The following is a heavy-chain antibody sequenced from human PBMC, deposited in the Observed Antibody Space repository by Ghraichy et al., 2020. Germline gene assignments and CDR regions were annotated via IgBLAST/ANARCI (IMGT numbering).Heavy chain of an antibody. V-gene: IGHV4-59*01. CDR3: ARAGKGYNGMDY. CDR2: IYYSGST. Sequence: SETRSLTCTVSGGSISSYYWSWIRQPPGKGLEWIGYIYYSGSTNYNPSLKSRVTISVDTSKNQFSLKLSSVTAADTAVYYCARAGKGYNGMDYWGQGTLVTVSS. J-gene: IGHJ4*02. CDR1: GGSISSYY. D-gene: IGHD5-24*01.